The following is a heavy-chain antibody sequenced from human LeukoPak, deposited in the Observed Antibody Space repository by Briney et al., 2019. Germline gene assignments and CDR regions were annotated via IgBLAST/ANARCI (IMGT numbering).Heavy chain of an antibody. CDR1: GYTFSSCA. V-gene: IGHV7-4-1*02. CDR2: IDTKTGNP. Sequence: ASVKVSCKASGYTFSSCAINWVRQAPGQGLEYMGWIDTKTGNPTYAQGFTGRFVFSLDTSVSTAYLQISSLKAEDTAVYYCTIHPSDSSGYFSYWGQGALVTVSS. CDR3: TIHPSDSSGYFSY. D-gene: IGHD3-22*01. J-gene: IGHJ4*02.